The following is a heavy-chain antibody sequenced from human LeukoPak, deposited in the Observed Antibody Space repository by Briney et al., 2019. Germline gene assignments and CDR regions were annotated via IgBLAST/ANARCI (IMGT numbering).Heavy chain of an antibody. D-gene: IGHD3/OR15-3a*01. CDR1: GFTFSSYA. CDR3: ARDSGFSGTQRGEY. V-gene: IGHV3-30*04. Sequence: GGSLRLSCAASGFTFSSYAIHWVRQAPGKGLEWVAVISYDGSNKYYADSVKGRFTISRDNSKNTLYLQMNSLGVEDTAVYYCARDSGFSGTQRGEYWGQGTLVTVSS. CDR2: ISYDGSNK. J-gene: IGHJ4*02.